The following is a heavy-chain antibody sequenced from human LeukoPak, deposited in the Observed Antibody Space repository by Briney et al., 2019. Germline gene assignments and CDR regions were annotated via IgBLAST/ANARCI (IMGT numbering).Heavy chain of an antibody. CDR2: IQHDGKVK. CDR3: ARDSSGYQ. Sequence: GGSLRLSCAASGFSISGYWMTWVRQAPGKGPEWVGNIQHDGKVKNYVDSVRGRFTISRDNAKNSVYLQMTSLRAEDTAVYYCARDSSGYQWGQGTLVTVSS. CDR1: GFSISGYW. J-gene: IGHJ4*02. D-gene: IGHD3-22*01. V-gene: IGHV3-7*01.